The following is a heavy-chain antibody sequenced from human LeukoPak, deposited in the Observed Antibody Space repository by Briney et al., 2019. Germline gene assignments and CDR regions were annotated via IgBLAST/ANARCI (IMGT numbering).Heavy chain of an antibody. V-gene: IGHV3-15*07. CDR1: GFTFSATW. D-gene: IGHD5-12*01. CDR3: TTGGDVIVAGTRAFDI. CDR2: IKSEIDGGAK. Sequence: GGSLRLSCAASGFTFSATWMNWVRQAPGKGLEWVGRIKSEIDGGAKDYAAPVQGRFTISGDNSQATLYLQMNSLKTEDTAVYYCTTGGDVIVAGTRAFDIWGQGTMVTVSS. J-gene: IGHJ3*02.